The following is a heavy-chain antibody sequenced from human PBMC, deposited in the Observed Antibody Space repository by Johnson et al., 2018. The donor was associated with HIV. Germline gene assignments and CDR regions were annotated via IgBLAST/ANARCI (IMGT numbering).Heavy chain of an antibody. D-gene: IGHD2-15*01. CDR2: IYSGGST. Sequence: QVQLVESGGGVVQPGRSLRLSCAASGFTFSSYGMHWVRQAPGKGLEWVAVIYSGGSTYNADSVKGRFTISRDNAKNSMYLQMNSLRVEDTALYYCVRDTGYCSGGRCDDAFDVWGQGTVVTVSS. CDR3: VRDTGYCSGGRCDDAFDV. J-gene: IGHJ3*01. V-gene: IGHV3-NL1*01. CDR1: GFTFSSYG.